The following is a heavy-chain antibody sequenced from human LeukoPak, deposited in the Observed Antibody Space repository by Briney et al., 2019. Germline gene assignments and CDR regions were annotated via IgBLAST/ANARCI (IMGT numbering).Heavy chain of an antibody. CDR2: IYYSGST. CDR3: ARSYNWNLGILVY. D-gene: IGHD1-20*01. V-gene: IGHV4-39*07. J-gene: IGHJ4*02. CDR1: GGSISSSSYY. Sequence: SETLSLTCTVSGGSISSSSYYWGWIRQPPGKGLEWIVSIYYSGSTYYNPSLKSRVTISVYTSKNQFSLKLSSVTAADTAVYYCARSYNWNLGILVYWGQGTLVTVSS.